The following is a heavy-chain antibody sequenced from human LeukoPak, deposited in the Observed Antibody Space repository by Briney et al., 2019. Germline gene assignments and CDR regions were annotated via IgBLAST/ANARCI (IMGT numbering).Heavy chain of an antibody. J-gene: IGHJ4*02. D-gene: IGHD6-13*01. CDR2: IIPIFGTA. CDR3: ARDRVEEVAAAGTGY. CDR1: GGTFSSYA. V-gene: IGHV1-69*06. Sequence: ASVKVSCKASGGTFSSYAISWVRQAPGQGLEWMGRIIPIFGTANYAQKFQGRVTITADKSTSTAYMEPSSLRSEDTAVYYCARDRVEEVAAAGTGYWGQGTLVTVSS.